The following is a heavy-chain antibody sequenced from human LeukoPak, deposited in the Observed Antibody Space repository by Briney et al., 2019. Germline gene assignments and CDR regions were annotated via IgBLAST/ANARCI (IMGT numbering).Heavy chain of an antibody. CDR3: AKGKDDSSGYYVDAFDI. J-gene: IGHJ3*02. CDR2: ISWNSGSI. D-gene: IGHD3-22*01. CDR1: GFTFDDYA. Sequence: PGGSLRLSCAASGFTFDDYAMHWVRQAPGKGLEWVSGISWNSGSIGYADSVKGRFTISRDNAKNSLYLQMNSLRAEDTALYYCAKGKDDSSGYYVDAFDIWGQGTMVTVSS. V-gene: IGHV3-9*01.